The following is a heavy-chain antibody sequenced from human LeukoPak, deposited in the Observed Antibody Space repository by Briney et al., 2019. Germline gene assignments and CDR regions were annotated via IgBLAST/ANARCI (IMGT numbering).Heavy chain of an antibody. J-gene: IGHJ4*02. CDR1: GFTFSDYY. CDR2: ITSSGSAI. Sequence: PGGSLRLSCAASGFTFSDYYMSWIRQAPGKALEGVAYITSSGSAIYYADSVKGRFTISRDNAKNSLYLQMNGLTADDTAIYYCASDIVATSGDYWGQGTLVTVSS. D-gene: IGHD5-12*01. CDR3: ASDIVATSGDY. V-gene: IGHV3-11*01.